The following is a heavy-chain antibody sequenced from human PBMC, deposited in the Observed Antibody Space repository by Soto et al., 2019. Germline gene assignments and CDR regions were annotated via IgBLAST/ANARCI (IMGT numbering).Heavy chain of an antibody. CDR1: GGSISSGGYY. Sequence: SETLSLTCTVSGGSISSGGYYWSWIRQHPGKGLEWIGYIYYSGSTYYNPSLKSRVTISADTSKNQFSLKLSSVTAADTAVYYCAREGRNNWFDPWGQGTLVTVSS. J-gene: IGHJ5*02. CDR3: AREGRNNWFDP. V-gene: IGHV4-31*03. CDR2: IYYSGST.